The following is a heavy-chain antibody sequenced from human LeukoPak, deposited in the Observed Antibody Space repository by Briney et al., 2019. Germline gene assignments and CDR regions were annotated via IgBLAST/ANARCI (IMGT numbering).Heavy chain of an antibody. D-gene: IGHD3-16*01. CDR2: IYNSGSA. CDR3: ASLAETGGFDY. J-gene: IGHJ4*02. CDR1: GGSISSYY. V-gene: IGHV4-59*08. Sequence: TSETLSLTCTVSGGSISSYYWSWIRQPPGKGLEWIGYIYNSGSAKYNPSLKSRVTLSVDTFKNQFSLKLSSVTAADTAVYYCASLAETGGFDYWGQGTLVTVSS.